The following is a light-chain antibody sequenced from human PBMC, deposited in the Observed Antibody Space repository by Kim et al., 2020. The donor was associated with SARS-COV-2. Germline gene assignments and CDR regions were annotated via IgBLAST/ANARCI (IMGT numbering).Light chain of an antibody. CDR3: QSYDSSNLWV. CDR1: SGSIASNY. V-gene: IGLV6-57*02. Sequence: KMVTISCTGSSGSIASNYVQWYQQRPGSAPTTVIYEDNQRPSGVPDRFSGSIDSSSNSASLTISGLKTEDEADYYCQSYDSSNLWVFGGGTKLTVL. CDR2: EDN. J-gene: IGLJ3*02.